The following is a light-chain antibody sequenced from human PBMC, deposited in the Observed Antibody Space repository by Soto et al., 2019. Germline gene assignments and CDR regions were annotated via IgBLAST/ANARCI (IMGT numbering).Light chain of an antibody. V-gene: IGLV2-11*01. CDR3: CSYAGSYTCGGFVV. Sequence: QSALTQPRSVSGSPGQSVTISCTGTSSDVGGYNYVSWYQQHPGKAPKLMIYDVSKRPSGVPDRFSGSKSGNTASLTISGLQAEDEADYYCCSYAGSYTCGGFVVFGGGTKLTVL. CDR1: SSDVGGYNY. J-gene: IGLJ2*01. CDR2: DVS.